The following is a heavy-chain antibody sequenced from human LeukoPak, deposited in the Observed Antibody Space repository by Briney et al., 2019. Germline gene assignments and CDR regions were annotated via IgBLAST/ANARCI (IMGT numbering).Heavy chain of an antibody. D-gene: IGHD2-2*01. CDR3: ARVSSTSLNFDY. Sequence: SETLSLTCAVSGGSISSGGYSWSWIRQPPGKGLEWIGYIYHSGSTYYNPSLKSRVTISVDKSKNQFSLKLSSVTAADTAVYYCARVSSTSLNFDYWGQGTLVTVSS. CDR2: IYHSGST. V-gene: IGHV4-30-2*01. J-gene: IGHJ4*02. CDR1: GGSISSGGYS.